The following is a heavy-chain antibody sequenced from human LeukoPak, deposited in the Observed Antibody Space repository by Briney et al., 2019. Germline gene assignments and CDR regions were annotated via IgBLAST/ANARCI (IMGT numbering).Heavy chain of an antibody. D-gene: IGHD3-3*01. CDR2: FDPEEAKM. J-gene: IGHJ4*02. CDR3: ATRSGDFWSGYVD. CDR1: GYTVTELS. Sequence: ASVKVSCKVSGYTVTELSMQWVRQAPGKGLEWLGGFDPEEAKMVYAQKFQGRVTMTEDTSTDTAYMELRGLTSEDTAVYYCATRSGDFWSGYVDWGQGTLVAVHS. V-gene: IGHV1-24*01.